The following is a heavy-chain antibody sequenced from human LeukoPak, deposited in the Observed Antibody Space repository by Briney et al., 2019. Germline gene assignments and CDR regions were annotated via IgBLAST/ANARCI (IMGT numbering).Heavy chain of an antibody. J-gene: IGHJ4*02. Sequence: GGSLRLSCAASGFTFSSYNMNWVRQAPGKGLEWVSYISSGGTIMHYADSVKGRFTISRDNAKKSLFLQMNSLRDDDTAVYYCAREIAAADFDYWGQGTVVTVSS. V-gene: IGHV3-48*02. D-gene: IGHD6-13*01. CDR1: GFTFSSYN. CDR3: AREIAAADFDY. CDR2: ISSGGTIM.